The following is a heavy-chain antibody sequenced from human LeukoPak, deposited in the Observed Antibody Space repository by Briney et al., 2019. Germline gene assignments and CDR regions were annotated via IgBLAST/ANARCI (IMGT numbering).Heavy chain of an antibody. CDR2: IIPIFGTA. D-gene: IGHD4-17*01. CDR1: GGTFSSYA. V-gene: IGHV1-69*13. Sequence: SVKVSCKASGGTFSSYAISWVRQAPGQGLEWMGGIIPIFGTANYAQKFQGRVTITADESTSTAYMELSRLRSDDTAVYYCARSISTLTTVGDYWGQGTLVTVSS. J-gene: IGHJ4*02. CDR3: ARSISTLTTVGDY.